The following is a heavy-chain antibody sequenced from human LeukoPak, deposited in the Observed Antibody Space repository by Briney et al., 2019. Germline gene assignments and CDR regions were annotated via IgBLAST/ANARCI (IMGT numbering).Heavy chain of an antibody. CDR1: GYTFTSYG. J-gene: IGHJ3*01. CDR2: ISGYYGNT. D-gene: IGHD3-22*01. CDR3: ARDRARYYYDSGTFDV. Sequence: VKVSCKASGYTFTSYGFTWVRQAPGQGLEWMGWISGYYGNTNYAQNLQGRVTMTTDTSTTTAYMELTNLRSDDTAVYYCARDRARYYYDSGTFDVWGQGTVVTVSS. V-gene: IGHV1-18*01.